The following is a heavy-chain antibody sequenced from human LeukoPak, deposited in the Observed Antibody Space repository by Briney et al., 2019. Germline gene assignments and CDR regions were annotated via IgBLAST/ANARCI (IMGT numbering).Heavy chain of an antibody. D-gene: IGHD3-16*01. J-gene: IGHJ6*02. V-gene: IGHV3-7*03. Sequence: PGGSLRLSCAASGFTFGSYWMNWARQAPGKGLEWVASINHNGNVNYYVDSVKGRFTISSDSAKNSLYLQMSNLRAEDTAVYFCARGGGLDVWGQGATVTVSS. CDR3: ARGGGLDV. CDR2: INHNGNVN. CDR1: GFTFGSYW.